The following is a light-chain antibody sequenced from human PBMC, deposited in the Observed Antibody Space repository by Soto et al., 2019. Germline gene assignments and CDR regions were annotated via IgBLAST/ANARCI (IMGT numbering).Light chain of an antibody. J-gene: IGKJ1*01. V-gene: IGKV3-20*01. CDR1: QSVSSNY. CDR3: QEYGNSRT. Sequence: EIVLTQSPGTLSLSPGERATLSCRTSQSVSSNYLAWYQHKPGQAPRLLIYGASSRATGIPDRFSGSGSGTDFTLTISRLEPEDFAVYYCQEYGNSRTFGQGTKVEIK. CDR2: GAS.